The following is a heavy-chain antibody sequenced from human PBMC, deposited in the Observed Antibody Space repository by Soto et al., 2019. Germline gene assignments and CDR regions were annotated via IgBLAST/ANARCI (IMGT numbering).Heavy chain of an antibody. CDR2: IKRDGSEK. D-gene: IGHD4-17*01. J-gene: IGHJ4*02. CDR1: GLMFGSYW. V-gene: IGHV3-7*03. Sequence: EVQLVESGGGLVQPGGSLRLSCAASGLMFGSYWMTWVRHAPGKGLERVAIIKRDGSEKFYVDSVKGRFTISRDNADNSLFLHMNSLRAEDTAIYYCARVRANDYEIDYWGQGALVTVS. CDR3: ARVRANDYEIDY.